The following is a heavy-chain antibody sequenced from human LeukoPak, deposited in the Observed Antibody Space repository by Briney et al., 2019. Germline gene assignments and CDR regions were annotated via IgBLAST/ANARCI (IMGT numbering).Heavy chain of an antibody. J-gene: IGHJ4*02. D-gene: IGHD3-10*01. Sequence: ASVKVSCKASGYTFTSYDINWVRQATGQGLEWMGWMNPNSGNTGYAQKFQGRVTMTRDTSTSTVYMELSSLRSEDTAVYYCAREYYYGSGSYFQPYYLDYWGQGTLVTVSS. CDR3: AREYYYGSGSYFQPYYLDY. V-gene: IGHV1-8*01. CDR1: GYTFTSYD. CDR2: MNPNSGNT.